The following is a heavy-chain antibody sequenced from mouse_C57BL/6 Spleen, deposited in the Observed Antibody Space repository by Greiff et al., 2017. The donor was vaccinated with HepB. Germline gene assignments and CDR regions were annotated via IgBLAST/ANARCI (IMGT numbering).Heavy chain of an antibody. CDR3: SRHEDGGKSYYDLYFAY. J-gene: IGHJ3*01. CDR1: GYTFTEYT. D-gene: IGHD2-4*01. V-gene: IGHV1-62-2*01. CDR2: FYPGSGSI. Sequence: QVQLKESGAELVKPGASVKLSCKASGYTFTEYTIHWVKQRSGQGLEWIGWFYPGSGSIKYNEKFKDKATLTADESSSTVYMDLSRLTSEDSAVYFYSRHEDGGKSYYDLYFAYWGQGTLVTVSA.